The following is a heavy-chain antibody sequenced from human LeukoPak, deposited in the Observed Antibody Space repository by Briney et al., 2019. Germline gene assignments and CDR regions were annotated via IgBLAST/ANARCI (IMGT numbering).Heavy chain of an antibody. V-gene: IGHV3-9*01. CDR1: GFTFDDYA. CDR2: ISWNSGSI. Sequence: GGSLRLSCAASGFTFDDYAMHWVRQAPGKGLEWVSGISWNSGSIGYADSVKGRFTISRDNAKNSLYLQMNSLRAEDTALYYCAKGDDYYYYYYYMDVWGKGTTVTVSS. D-gene: IGHD5-12*01. J-gene: IGHJ6*03. CDR3: AKGDDYYYYYYYMDV.